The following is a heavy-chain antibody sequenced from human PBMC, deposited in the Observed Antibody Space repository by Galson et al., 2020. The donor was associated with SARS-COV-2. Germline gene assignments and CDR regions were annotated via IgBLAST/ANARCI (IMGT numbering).Heavy chain of an antibody. CDR3: ARDGQSSRGWAFDY. J-gene: IGHJ4*02. CDR1: GLTFSDHA. V-gene: IGHV3-33*01. Sequence: GESLKISCAASGLTFSDHAMHWVRQAPGKGLEWVAQIFFDGSEKYYGDSVRGRFTISRDSSKNTVYLQMNNLRVDDTAVYYCARDGQSSRGWAFDYWGQGTLLTVSS. D-gene: IGHD6-19*01. CDR2: IFFDGSEK.